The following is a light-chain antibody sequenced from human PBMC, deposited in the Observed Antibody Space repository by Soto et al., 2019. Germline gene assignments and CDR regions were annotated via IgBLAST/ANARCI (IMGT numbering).Light chain of an antibody. CDR3: QAYDYSLTASV. J-gene: IGLJ3*02. Sequence: QSVLTQPPSVSGAPGQRVTLSCTGNSSNLGAGYDVHWYQQLPGAAPKLVIFGTRNRPSGVPERFSGSKSGTSASLAITGLPAEDEAHYYCQAYDYSLTASVFGGGTKLTVL. CDR2: GTR. V-gene: IGLV1-40*01. CDR1: SSNLGAGYD.